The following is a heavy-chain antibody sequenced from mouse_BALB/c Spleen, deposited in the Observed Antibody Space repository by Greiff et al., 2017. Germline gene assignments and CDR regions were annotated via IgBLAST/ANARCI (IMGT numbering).Heavy chain of an antibody. CDR2: INSNGGST. CDR1: GFTFSSYG. V-gene: IGHV5-6-3*01. J-gene: IGHJ1*01. Sequence: EVKLVESGGGLVQPGGSLKLSCAASGFTFSSYGMSWVRQTPDKRLELVATINSNGGSTYYPDSVKGRFTISRDNAKNTLYLQMSSLKSEDTAMYYCALRLDWYFDVWGAGTTVTVSS. D-gene: IGHD1-2*01. CDR3: ALRLDWYFDV.